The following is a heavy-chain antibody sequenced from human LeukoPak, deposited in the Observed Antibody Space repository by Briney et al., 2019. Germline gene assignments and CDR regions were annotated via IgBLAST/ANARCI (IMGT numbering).Heavy chain of an antibody. Sequence: PSETLSLTCTVSGCSISSGYYWSWIRQPAGKGLEWIGRIYTSGSTNYSPSLKSRVTISVDTSKSQLSLKLSSVTAADTAVYYCAWLPSYWGQGTQVTVSS. CDR3: AWLPSY. CDR1: GCSISSGYY. J-gene: IGHJ4*02. D-gene: IGHD5-12*01. CDR2: IYTSGST. V-gene: IGHV4-61*02.